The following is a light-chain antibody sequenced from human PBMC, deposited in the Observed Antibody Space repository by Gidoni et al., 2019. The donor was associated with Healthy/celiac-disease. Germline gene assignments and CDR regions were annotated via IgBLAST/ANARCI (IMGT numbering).Light chain of an antibody. CDR2: DAS. J-gene: IGKJ4*01. V-gene: IGKV3-11*01. Sequence: IVLPQSSATLSLSPGEGATLSCRGSQSDNSYFAWYQQKPGQAPSLLIYDASNRATGIPDSFRCSGCGTGFTLTISSLEPEDFAVYYCQRRSNCPPSLTFGGGTKVEIK. CDR1: QSDNSY. CDR3: QRRSNCPPSLT.